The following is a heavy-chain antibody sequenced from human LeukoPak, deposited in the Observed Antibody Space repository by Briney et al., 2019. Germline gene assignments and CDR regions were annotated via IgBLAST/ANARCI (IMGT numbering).Heavy chain of an antibody. Sequence: SVTVSCKASGGTFSSYAISWVRQAPGQGLEXXXXXIPIFGTXXYXXXXXXXXTITAXESTSTAYMELSSLRSEDTAVYYCARDRGNSWANYFDYWGQGTLVTVSS. CDR3: ARDRGNSWANYFDY. CDR2: XIPIFGTX. V-gene: IGHV1-69*13. CDR1: GGTFSSYA. D-gene: IGHD4-23*01. J-gene: IGHJ4*02.